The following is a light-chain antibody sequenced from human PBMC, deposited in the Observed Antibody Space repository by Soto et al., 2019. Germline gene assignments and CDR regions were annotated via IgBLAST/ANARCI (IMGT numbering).Light chain of an antibody. CDR1: SSDVGGYNY. J-gene: IGLJ1*01. CDR3: CSYAGSYTEV. CDR2: DVS. V-gene: IGLV2-11*01. Sequence: QSALTQPRSVSGSPGQSVTISRTGTSSDVGGYNYVSWYQQHPGKAPKVMIYDVSKRPSGVPDRFSGSKSGNTASLSISGLQAEDEADYYCCSYAGSYTEVFGTGTKVTVL.